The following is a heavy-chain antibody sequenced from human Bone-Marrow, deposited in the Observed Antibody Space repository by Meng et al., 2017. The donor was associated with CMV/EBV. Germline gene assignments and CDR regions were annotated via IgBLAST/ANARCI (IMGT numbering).Heavy chain of an antibody. CDR3: ARDGGSGNYYYYGMDV. CDR1: GYTFTGYY. CDR2: INPSGGST. V-gene: IGHV1-46*01. J-gene: IGHJ6*02. D-gene: IGHD3-10*01. Sequence: ASVKVSCKASGYTFTGYYMHWVRQAPGQGLEWMGIINPSGGSTSYAQKFQGRVTMTRDTSTSTVYMELSSLRSEDTAVYYCARDGGSGNYYYYGMDVWGQGTTVTVSS.